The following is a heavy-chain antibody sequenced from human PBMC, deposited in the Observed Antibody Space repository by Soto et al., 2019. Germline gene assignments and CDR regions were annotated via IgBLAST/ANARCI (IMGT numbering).Heavy chain of an antibody. CDR2: IHPSGST. CDR1: DGSLSDDY. V-gene: IGHV4-34*02. J-gene: IGHJ5*02. Sequence: QVQLQQWGAGLLKPSETLSLTCAVYDGSLSDDYYTWTRQSPGKGLEWIGEIHPSGSTNYNPFLNTSVTLTPHTSKKQCSLTLISVTAADTREYYCSRGNDAYKGGRTWGQGTLVTVSS. D-gene: IGHD1-1*01. CDR3: SRGNDAYKGGRT.